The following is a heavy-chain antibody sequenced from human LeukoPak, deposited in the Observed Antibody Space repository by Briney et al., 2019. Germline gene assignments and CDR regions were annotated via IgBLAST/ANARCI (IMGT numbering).Heavy chain of an antibody. J-gene: IGHJ2*01. CDR2: IIPIFGTA. CDR3: ARTYGDYSYWYFDL. D-gene: IGHD4-17*01. V-gene: IGHV1-69*13. CDR1: GGTFSSYA. Sequence: SVKVSCKASGGTFSSYAISWVRQAPGQGLEWMGGIIPIFGTANYAQKFQGRVTITADESTSTAYMELSSLRSEDTAVYYCARTYGDYSYWYFDLWGRGTLVTVSS.